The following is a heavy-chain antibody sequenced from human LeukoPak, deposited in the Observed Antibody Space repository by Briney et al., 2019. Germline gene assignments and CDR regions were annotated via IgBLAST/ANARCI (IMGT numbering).Heavy chain of an antibody. Sequence: SETLSLTCTVSGGFISSTTYYWAWIRQPPRMGLEWIGSVYYGETTYYNPSLESRVTISVDTSKNQFSLRLNSVTAADTAVYYCARHEASYFYYYMDVWGAGTTVIVSS. CDR2: VYYGETT. CDR1: GGFISSTTYY. CDR3: ARHEASYFYYYMDV. J-gene: IGHJ6*03. V-gene: IGHV4-39*01.